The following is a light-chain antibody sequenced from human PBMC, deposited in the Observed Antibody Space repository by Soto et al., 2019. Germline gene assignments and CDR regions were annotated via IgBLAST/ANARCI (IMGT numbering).Light chain of an antibody. CDR3: QQYGSSPRT. CDR1: QDVTSSY. V-gene: IGKV3-20*01. Sequence: EIVMTQSPSTLSVSPGERATLSCRASQDVTSSYLAWYQQKPGQAPRLLIYGASSRATGTPDRFSGSGSGTDFTLTISRLEPEDFAVYYCQQYGSSPRTFGQGTKVDIK. J-gene: IGKJ1*01. CDR2: GAS.